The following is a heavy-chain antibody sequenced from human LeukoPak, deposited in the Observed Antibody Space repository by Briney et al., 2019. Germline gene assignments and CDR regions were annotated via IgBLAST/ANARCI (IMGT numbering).Heavy chain of an antibody. CDR1: GFTFSTYG. V-gene: IGHV3-21*01. CDR3: ARELPQYYFDY. Sequence: GGSLRLSCAASGFTFSTYGMDWVRQAPGKGLEWVSSISASSKYIYYADSVKGRFTISRDNAKNSLYLQMNSLRAEDTAVYYCARELPQYYFDYWGQGTLVTVSS. CDR2: ISASSKYI. J-gene: IGHJ4*02. D-gene: IGHD1-26*01.